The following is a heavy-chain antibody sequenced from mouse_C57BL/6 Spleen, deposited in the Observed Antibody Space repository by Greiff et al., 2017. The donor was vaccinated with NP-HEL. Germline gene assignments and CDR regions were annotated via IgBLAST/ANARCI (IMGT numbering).Heavy chain of an antibody. J-gene: IGHJ2*01. CDR1: GYTFTSYW. V-gene: IGHV1-72*01. CDR3: ARGSSGDYFDY. CDR2: FDPNSGGT. Sequence: QVQLQQPGAELVKPGASVKLSCKASGYTFTSYWMHWVKQRPGRGLAWIGRFDPNSGGTKYNEKFKSKATLTVDQPSSTAYLQLSSPTSEDSAGYYCARGSSGDYFDYWGQGTTLTVSS. D-gene: IGHD3-2*02.